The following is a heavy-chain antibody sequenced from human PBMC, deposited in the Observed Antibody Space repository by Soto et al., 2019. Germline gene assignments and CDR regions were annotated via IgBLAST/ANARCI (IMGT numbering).Heavy chain of an antibody. Sequence: EVQLVESGGGLVQPGGSLRLSCVASGFTFSGAWMHWVRQAAGKGLVWGSRINMDGTSTNYADSVKGRFTISRDNAKNTLYLQMNSLRVDDTAVYYCARGPRGLYHHDYWGQGALVTVS. V-gene: IGHV3-74*01. J-gene: IGHJ4*02. D-gene: IGHD2-8*02. CDR3: ARGPRGLYHHDY. CDR2: INMDGTST. CDR1: GFTFSGAW.